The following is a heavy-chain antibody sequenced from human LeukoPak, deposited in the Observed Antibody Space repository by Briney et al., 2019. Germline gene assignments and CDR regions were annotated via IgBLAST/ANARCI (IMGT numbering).Heavy chain of an antibody. J-gene: IGHJ5*02. V-gene: IGHV1-18*01. CDR1: GYTFTSYG. D-gene: IGHD6-13*01. CDR2: ISAYNGNT. Sequence: ASVKVSCKASGYTFTSYGISWVRRAPGQGLEWMGWISAYNGNTNYAQKLQGRVTMTTDTSTSTAYMELRSLRSDDTAVYYCARVKAAARLYNWFDPWGQGTLVTVSS. CDR3: ARVKAAARLYNWFDP.